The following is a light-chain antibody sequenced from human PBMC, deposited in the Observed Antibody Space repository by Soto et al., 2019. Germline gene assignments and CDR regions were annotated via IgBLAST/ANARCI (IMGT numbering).Light chain of an antibody. V-gene: IGKV3-15*01. CDR3: QQYDNWPRT. J-gene: IGKJ1*01. CDR2: DAS. CDR1: QSVRSN. Sequence: EIVLTQSPDTLSVSPGARAPLSCRASQSVRSNLAWYQQKPGQAPRLLISDASTRATGIPARFSGSGSGTEFTLTISSLQSEDFTFYYCQQYDNWPRTFGQGTKVDIK.